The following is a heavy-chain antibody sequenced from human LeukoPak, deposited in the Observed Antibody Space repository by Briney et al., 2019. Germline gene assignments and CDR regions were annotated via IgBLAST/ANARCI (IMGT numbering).Heavy chain of an antibody. D-gene: IGHD2-2*01. Sequence: TGGSLRLSCAASGFTFSSYGMHWARQAPGKGLEWVAVIWYDGSNKYYADSVKGRFTISRDNSKNTLYLQMNSLRAEDTAVYYCAKPRTAAIKSYFDYWGQGTLVTVSS. J-gene: IGHJ4*02. CDR1: GFTFSSYG. V-gene: IGHV3-33*06. CDR2: IWYDGSNK. CDR3: AKPRTAAIKSYFDY.